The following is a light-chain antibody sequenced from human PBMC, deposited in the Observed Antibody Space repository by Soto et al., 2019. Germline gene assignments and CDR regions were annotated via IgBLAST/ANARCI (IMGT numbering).Light chain of an antibody. CDR1: QKDSNN. CDR2: DAA. J-gene: IGKJ5*01. V-gene: IGKV3-11*01. Sequence: IVMTQSPAILSVPPGDRATLSCRVGQKDSNNLAWYQQKTGQAPRLLISDAAYWAHGGLARFSGSGSGTDVTLIISSIEPEDFAVYYCQQRSSWPRITFGRGTLLEN. CDR3: QQRSSWPRIT.